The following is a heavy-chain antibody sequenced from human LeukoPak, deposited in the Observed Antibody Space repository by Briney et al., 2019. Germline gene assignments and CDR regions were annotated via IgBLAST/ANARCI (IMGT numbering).Heavy chain of an antibody. CDR2: ISSSGST. V-gene: IGHV4-61*02. J-gene: IGHJ1*01. CDR3: ARVVQSTDSSGLYLPEYFQH. CDR1: GDSISSGDYY. Sequence: KPSETLSLTCTVSGDSISSGDYYWSWIRQPAGKGLEWIGRISSSGSTNYNPSLKSRVTISVDTSKNQFSLKLSSVTDADTAVYFCARVVQSTDSSGLYLPEYFQHWGQGTLVTVSS. D-gene: IGHD3-22*01.